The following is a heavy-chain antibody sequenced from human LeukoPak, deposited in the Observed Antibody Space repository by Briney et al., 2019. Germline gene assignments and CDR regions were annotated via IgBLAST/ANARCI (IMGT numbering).Heavy chain of an antibody. V-gene: IGHV4-31*03. CDR3: ARDYYGSGSPSWFFDL. CDR1: GASVSSGGYY. CDR2: SYYTGRT. D-gene: IGHD3-10*01. Sequence: PSETLSLTCTVSGASVSSGGYYWNWIRQHPGEGLEWIGYSYYTGRTHYNPSLKSRARILLDTTKNQFSLKVTSVTAADTAVYYCARDYYGSGSPSWFFDLWGRGTLVTVSS. J-gene: IGHJ2*01.